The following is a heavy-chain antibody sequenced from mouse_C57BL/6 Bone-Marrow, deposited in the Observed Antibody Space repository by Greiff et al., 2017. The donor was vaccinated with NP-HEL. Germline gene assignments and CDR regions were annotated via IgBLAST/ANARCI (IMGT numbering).Heavy chain of an antibody. CDR2: IYPRSGNT. Sequence: VQLVESGAELARPGASVKLSCKASGYTFTSYGISWVKQRTGQGLEWIGEIYPRSGNTYYNEKFKGKATLTADKSSSTAYMELRSLTSEDSAVYFCARLFITTVEFDYWGQGTTLTVSS. CDR3: ARLFITTVEFDY. CDR1: GYTFTSYG. D-gene: IGHD1-1*01. J-gene: IGHJ2*01. V-gene: IGHV1-81*01.